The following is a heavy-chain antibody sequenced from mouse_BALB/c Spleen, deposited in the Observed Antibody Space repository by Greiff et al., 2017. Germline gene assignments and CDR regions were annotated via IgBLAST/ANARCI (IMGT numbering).Heavy chain of an antibody. CDR3: ARVGGYDAGAWCAY. Sequence: EVQLVESGGGLVQPGGSRKLSCAASGFTFSSFGMHWVRQAPEKGLEWVAYISSGSSTIYYADTVKGRFTISRDNPKNTLFLQMTSLRSEDTAMYYCARVGGYDAGAWCAYWGQGTLVTVSA. J-gene: IGHJ3*01. CDR1: GFTFSSFG. D-gene: IGHD2-2*01. V-gene: IGHV5-17*02. CDR2: ISSGSSTI.